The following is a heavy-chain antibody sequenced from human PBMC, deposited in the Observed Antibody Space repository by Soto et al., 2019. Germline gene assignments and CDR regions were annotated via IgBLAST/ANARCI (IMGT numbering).Heavy chain of an antibody. Sequence: GGSLRLSCAASGFTFSSYAMHWVRQAPGKGLEWVAVISYDGSDKYYADSVKGRFTISRDNSKNTLYLQMNSLRAEDTAVYYCARRLNRIAAAGTGVDYWGQGTLVTVSS. V-gene: IGHV3-30-3*01. CDR1: GFTFSSYA. CDR3: ARRLNRIAAAGTGVDY. D-gene: IGHD6-13*01. J-gene: IGHJ4*02. CDR2: ISYDGSDK.